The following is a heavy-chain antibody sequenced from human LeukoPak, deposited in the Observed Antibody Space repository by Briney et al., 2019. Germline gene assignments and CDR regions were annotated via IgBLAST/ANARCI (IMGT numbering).Heavy chain of an antibody. CDR3: ARAPRSRYYYGSGSLDY. D-gene: IGHD3-10*01. V-gene: IGHV3-13*01. Sequence: GGSLRLSCAASGFTFSSYDMHWVRQATGKGLEWVSAIGTAGDTYYPGSVKGRFTISRENAKNSLYLQMNSLRAGDTAVYYCARAPRSRYYYGSGSLDYWGQGTLVTVSS. CDR2: IGTAGDT. J-gene: IGHJ4*02. CDR1: GFTFSSYD.